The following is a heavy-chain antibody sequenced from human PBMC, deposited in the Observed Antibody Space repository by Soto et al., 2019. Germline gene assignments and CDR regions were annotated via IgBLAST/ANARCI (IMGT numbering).Heavy chain of an antibody. V-gene: IGHV2-5*02. Sequence: QITLKESGPTLVKPTQTLTLTCTFSGFSLNTGGLGVGWIRQPPGKALEWLALIYWDGDKRYSPSLQSRLSITKDTSNNRVXLXMXXMDPVDTATYYCVHSRCGGDCLRSYSSHYYDGMDVWGQGNTVTVSS. CDR3: VHSRCGGDCLRSYSSHYYDGMDV. CDR1: GFSLNTGGLG. CDR2: IYWDGDK. J-gene: IGHJ6*02. D-gene: IGHD2-21*02.